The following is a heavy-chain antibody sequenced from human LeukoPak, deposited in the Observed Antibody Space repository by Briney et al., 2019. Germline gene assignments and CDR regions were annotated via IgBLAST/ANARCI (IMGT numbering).Heavy chain of an antibody. CDR2: IYYSGST. V-gene: IGHV4-59*08. D-gene: IGHD6-13*01. J-gene: IGHJ6*02. CDR1: GGSFSGYY. CDR3: ARATAAHSYGMDV. Sequence: SETLSLTCAVYGGSFSGYYWSWIRQPPGKGLEWIGYIYYSGSTNYNPSLKSRVTISVDTSKNQFSLKLSSVTAADTAVYYCARATAAHSYGMDVWGQGTTVTVSS.